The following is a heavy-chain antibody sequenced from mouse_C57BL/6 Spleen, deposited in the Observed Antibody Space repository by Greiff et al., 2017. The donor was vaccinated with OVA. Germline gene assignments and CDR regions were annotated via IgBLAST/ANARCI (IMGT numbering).Heavy chain of an antibody. D-gene: IGHD1-1*01. Sequence: QVQLQQSGAELVKPGASVKVSCKASGYTFTSYWMHWVKQRPGQGLEWIGRIHPADSDTNYNPKFKGKATLTVDKSSSPAYMPLSSLTSEDSAVYYVAIGTTVVATYLDYWGQGTTLTVSS. CDR2: IHPADSDT. V-gene: IGHV1-74*01. CDR3: AIGTTVVATYLDY. CDR1: GYTFTSYW. J-gene: IGHJ2*01.